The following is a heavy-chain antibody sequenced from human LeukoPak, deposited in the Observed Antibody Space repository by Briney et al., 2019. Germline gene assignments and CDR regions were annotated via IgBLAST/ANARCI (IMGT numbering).Heavy chain of an antibody. J-gene: IGHJ4*02. D-gene: IGHD2-15*01. CDR2: ISSSGSTI. V-gene: IGHV3-48*04. CDR3: ARGGVLAADY. Sequence: PGGSLRLSCAASGFNVSSNYISWVRQAPGKGLEWVSYISSSGSTIYYADSVKGRFTISRDNAKNTLYLQMNGLRAGDTAVYYCARGGVLAADYWGQGTLVTVSS. CDR1: GFNVSSNY.